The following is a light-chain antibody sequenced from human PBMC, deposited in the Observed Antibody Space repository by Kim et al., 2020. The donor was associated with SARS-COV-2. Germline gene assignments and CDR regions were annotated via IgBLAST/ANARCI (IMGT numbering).Light chain of an antibody. Sequence: ATLYMSPGDRANLSCEASQSVSGDLGWYQHKRGHAPRLRIYDAPHRAPGSPARVSGSGSTTEFTLAISSLEPEDFAVYYSQQRKTFGGGTKVDIK. V-gene: IGKV3-11*01. J-gene: IGKJ4*01. CDR1: QSVSGD. CDR3: QQRKT. CDR2: DAP.